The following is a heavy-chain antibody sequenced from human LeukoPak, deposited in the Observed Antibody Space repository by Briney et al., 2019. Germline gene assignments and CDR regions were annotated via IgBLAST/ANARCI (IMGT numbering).Heavy chain of an antibody. D-gene: IGHD4-23*01. J-gene: IGHJ6*03. CDR2: IIPIFGTA. V-gene: IGHV1-69*05. CDR3: ARSFRVTPNYYYYMDV. CDR1: GGTFISYA. Sequence: SVTVSCKASGGTFISYAISWVRQAPGQGLEWMGGIIPIFGTANYAQKFQGRVTITTDESTSTAYMELSSLRSEDTAVYYCARSFRVTPNYYYYMDVWGKGTTVTVSS.